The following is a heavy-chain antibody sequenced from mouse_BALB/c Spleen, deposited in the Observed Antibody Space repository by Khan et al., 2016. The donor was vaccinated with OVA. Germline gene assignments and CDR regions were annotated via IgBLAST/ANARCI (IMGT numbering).Heavy chain of an antibody. CDR3: ARGYGYYVYFDY. V-gene: IGHV1-77*01. Sequence: QIQLVQSGPELVKPGASVKMSCKASGYTFTYYVITWVKQRTGQGLEWIGEIYPGSDNAYYNERFKGKATLTADKSSNTTHMQLSSLTSEDSAVYFCARGYGYYVYFDYWGQGTTLTVSS. D-gene: IGHD2-3*01. CDR2: IYPGSDNA. CDR1: GYTFTYYV. J-gene: IGHJ2*01.